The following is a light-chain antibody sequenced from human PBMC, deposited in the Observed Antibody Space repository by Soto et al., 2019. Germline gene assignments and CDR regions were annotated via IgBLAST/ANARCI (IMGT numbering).Light chain of an antibody. Sequence: ELVLTQFPATLSLSPGERATLSCRASQSVSSYLAWYQQKPGQAPRLLIYDVSTRAAGIPARFSGSGSGTDFTLPITSLEPEDFEVYSCQKRSDWPITFGQGTRLEIK. CDR2: DVS. V-gene: IGKV3-11*01. J-gene: IGKJ5*01. CDR3: QKRSDWPIT. CDR1: QSVSSY.